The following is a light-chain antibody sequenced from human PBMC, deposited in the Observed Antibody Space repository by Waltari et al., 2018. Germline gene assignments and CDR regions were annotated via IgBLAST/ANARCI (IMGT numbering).Light chain of an antibody. J-gene: IGLJ2*01. CDR2: STT. CDR3: QSFDSSLGGVL. V-gene: IGLV1-40*01. Sequence: QSVLTQPPSVSGAPGQSVTISCTWTSSHLGTDHDVPWYQQFPGTAPKLLIYSTTNRPSGVPARFSGSKSGTSASLAVTGLQTEDEADYYCQSFDSSLGGVLFGGGTHLTVL. CDR1: SSHLGTDHD.